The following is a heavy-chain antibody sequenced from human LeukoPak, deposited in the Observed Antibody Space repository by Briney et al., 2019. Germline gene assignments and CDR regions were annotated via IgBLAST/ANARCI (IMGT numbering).Heavy chain of an antibody. CDR3: ASPYYYDSSGQTANSFDF. Sequence: GSSVKVSCKASGGNFNNYAINWVRQAPGQGLEWMGRFIPMFGISIIAQKFKGRVTMTADKLTSIAYMGLSSLRSEDTAIYYCASPYYYDSSGQTANSFDFWGQGTMVTVSS. CDR1: GGNFNNYA. D-gene: IGHD3-22*01. J-gene: IGHJ3*01. CDR2: FIPMFGIS. V-gene: IGHV1-69*04.